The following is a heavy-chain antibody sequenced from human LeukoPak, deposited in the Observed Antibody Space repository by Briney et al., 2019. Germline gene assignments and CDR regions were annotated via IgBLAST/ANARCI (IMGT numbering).Heavy chain of an antibody. Sequence: SQTLSLTCAISGDSVSSNSAAWNWIRQSPSRGLEWLGRTYYRSKWYNDYAVSVKSRITINPDTSKNQSSLQLNSVTPEDTAVYYCARDRLWFGELPERYYYYYGMDVWGQGTTVTVSS. J-gene: IGHJ6*02. CDR1: GDSVSSNSAA. V-gene: IGHV6-1*01. D-gene: IGHD3-10*01. CDR3: ARDRLWFGELPERYYYYYGMDV. CDR2: TYYRSKWYN.